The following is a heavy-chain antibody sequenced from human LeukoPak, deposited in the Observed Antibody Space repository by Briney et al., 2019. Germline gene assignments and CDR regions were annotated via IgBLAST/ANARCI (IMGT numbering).Heavy chain of an antibody. CDR1: GFAFGTYA. CDR3: ASYDFWSGFGYY. D-gene: IGHD3-3*01. V-gene: IGHV3-23*01. CDR2: ISGSGGST. J-gene: IGHJ4*02. Sequence: PGGSLRLSCAGSGFAFGTYAMSWVRQAPGKGLEWVSAISGSGGSTYYADSVKGRFTISRDNSKNTLYLQMNSLRAEDTAVYYCASYDFWSGFGYYWGQGTLVTVSS.